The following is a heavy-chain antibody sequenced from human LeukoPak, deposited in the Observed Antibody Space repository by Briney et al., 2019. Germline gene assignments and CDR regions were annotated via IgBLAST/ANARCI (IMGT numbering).Heavy chain of an antibody. D-gene: IGHD2-2*01. Sequence: PGGSLRLSCAASGFTFSTYGMSWVRQAPGKGLEWVSAISGSGGGSTYYADSVKGRFTISRDNSKNTLYLQMNSLRAEDTAVYYCAKRYCTDTSCHLGPYYYYMDVWGKGTTVTISS. CDR2: ISGSGGGST. J-gene: IGHJ6*03. CDR1: GFTFSTYG. V-gene: IGHV3-23*01. CDR3: AKRYCTDTSCHLGPYYYYMDV.